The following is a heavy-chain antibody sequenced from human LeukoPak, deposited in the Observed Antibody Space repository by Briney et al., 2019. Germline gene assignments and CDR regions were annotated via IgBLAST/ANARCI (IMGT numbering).Heavy chain of an antibody. CDR1: GYTFTGYY. CDR2: ISAYNGNT. Sequence: GASVKVSCKASGYTFTGYYMHWVRQAPGQGLEWMGWISAYNGNTNYAQKLQGRVTMTTDTSTSTAYMELRSLRSDDTAVYYCARGPRDDPNWFDPWGQGTLVTVSS. V-gene: IGHV1-18*04. CDR3: ARGPRDDPNWFDP. D-gene: IGHD2-21*01. J-gene: IGHJ5*02.